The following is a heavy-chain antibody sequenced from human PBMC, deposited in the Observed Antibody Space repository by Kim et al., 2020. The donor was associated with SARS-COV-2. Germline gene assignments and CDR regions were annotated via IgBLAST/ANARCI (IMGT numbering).Heavy chain of an antibody. CDR2: INHSGST. CDR1: GGSFSGYY. J-gene: IGHJ3*02. V-gene: IGHV4-34*01. Sequence: SETLSLTCAVYGGSFSGYYWSWIRQPPGKGLEWIGEINHSGSTNYNPSLKSRVTISLDTYKNQFSLKLSSVTAADTAVYYCARGSARDIWGQGTMVTVSS. CDR3: ARGSARDI.